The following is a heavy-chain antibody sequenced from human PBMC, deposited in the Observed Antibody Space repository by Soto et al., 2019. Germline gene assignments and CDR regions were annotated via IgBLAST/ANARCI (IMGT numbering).Heavy chain of an antibody. CDR1: GFTFSSYG. CDR2: ISYDGSNK. CDR3: AKYSSGAAPGTAY. J-gene: IGHJ4*02. V-gene: IGHV3-30*18. Sequence: GGSLRLSCAASGFTFSSYGMHWVRQAPGKGLEWVAVISYDGSNKYYADSVKGRFTISRDNSKNTVYLQMNSLSAEDTAVYYCAKYSSGAAPGTAYWGQGTLVTVYS. D-gene: IGHD6-13*01.